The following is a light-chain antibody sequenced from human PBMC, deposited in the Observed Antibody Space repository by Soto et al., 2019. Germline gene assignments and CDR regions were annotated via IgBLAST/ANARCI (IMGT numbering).Light chain of an antibody. CDR1: QSVSSNY. CDR2: GAS. CDR3: QQYGSSPWT. J-gene: IGKJ1*01. Sequence: EIVLTRSPGTLSLSPGERATLSCRASQSVSSNYLAWYQQKPGQAPRLLIYGASNRATGIPDRFSGSGSGTDFTLTISRLEPEDFAVYYCQQYGSSPWTFGQGTKVDIK. V-gene: IGKV3-20*01.